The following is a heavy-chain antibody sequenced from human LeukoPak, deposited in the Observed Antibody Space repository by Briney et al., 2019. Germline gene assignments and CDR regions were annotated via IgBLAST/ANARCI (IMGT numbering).Heavy chain of an antibody. CDR3: ARTNYDILTGYPTFLDY. D-gene: IGHD3-9*01. V-gene: IGHV4-59*01. Sequence: PSETLSLTCTVSGGSISSYYWSWIRQPPGKGLEWIGYIYYSGSTNYNPSLKSRVTISVDTSKNQSSLKLSSVTAADTAVYYCARTNYDILTGYPTFLDYWGQGTLVTVSS. CDR2: IYYSGST. CDR1: GGSISSYY. J-gene: IGHJ4*02.